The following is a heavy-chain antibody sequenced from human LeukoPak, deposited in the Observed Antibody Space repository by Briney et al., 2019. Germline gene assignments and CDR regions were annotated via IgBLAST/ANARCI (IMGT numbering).Heavy chain of an antibody. V-gene: IGHV4-4*09. Sequence: SETLSLTCSVSDGSISRYYWSWIRQPSGKGLEWIGYIHSSGSTHYNPSLKSRVTTSPDTSKNQFSLKLSSVTAADTAVYYCARLGSYSDHWGQGTLVTVSS. D-gene: IGHD1-26*01. CDR1: DGSISRYY. CDR3: ARLGSYSDH. CDR2: IHSSGST. J-gene: IGHJ4*02.